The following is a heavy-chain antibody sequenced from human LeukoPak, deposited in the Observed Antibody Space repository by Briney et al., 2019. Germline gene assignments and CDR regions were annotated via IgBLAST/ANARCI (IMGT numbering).Heavy chain of an antibody. J-gene: IGHJ6*02. CDR1: GYTFTSYY. D-gene: IGHD1-14*01. Sequence: GTSVKVSCKASGYTFTSYYMHWVRQAPGQGLERMGIINPSGGSTSYAQKFQGRVTMTRDTSTSTVYMELSSLRSEDTAVYYCARWYHPRQEEYYHYYGLDVWGQGTTVTVSS. V-gene: IGHV1-46*01. CDR2: INPSGGST. CDR3: ARWYHPRQEEYYHYYGLDV.